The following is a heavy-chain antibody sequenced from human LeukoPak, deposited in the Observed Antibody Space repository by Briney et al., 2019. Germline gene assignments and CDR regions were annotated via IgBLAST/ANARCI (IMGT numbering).Heavy chain of an antibody. CDR3: AREQQWLAAMDY. J-gene: IGHJ4*02. V-gene: IGHV4-4*07. CDR1: GGSISSYY. D-gene: IGHD6-19*01. CDR2: IYTSGST. Sequence: SETLSLTCTVSGGSISSYYWSWIRQPAGKGLEWIGRIYTSGSTNYNPSLKSRVTMSVDTSRNQFSLKLSSVTAADTAVYYCAREQQWLAAMDYWGQGTLVTVSS.